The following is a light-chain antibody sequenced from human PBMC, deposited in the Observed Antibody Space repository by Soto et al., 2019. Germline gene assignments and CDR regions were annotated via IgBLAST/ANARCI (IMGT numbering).Light chain of an antibody. CDR2: DAS. J-gene: IGKJ3*01. CDR3: KQYNSYSAFT. Sequence: DIQMTQSPSTLSASVGDRVTITCRASQSISSWLAWYQQKPGKAPKLLIYDASSLESGVPSRFSGSGSGTKFTLTISSLQHDDFATYYCKQYNSYSAFTFCPGTKVDI. V-gene: IGKV1-5*01. CDR1: QSISSW.